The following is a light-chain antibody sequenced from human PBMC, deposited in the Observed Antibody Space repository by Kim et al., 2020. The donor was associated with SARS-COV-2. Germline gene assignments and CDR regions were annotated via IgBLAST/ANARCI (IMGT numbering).Light chain of an antibody. CDR1: QNIHIW. Sequence: SSVGDSVTISGLASQNIHIWLAWFQQKPGKAPRVLMYKASTLESGVPSRFSGSGSVTEFTLTINSLQPDDSATYYCQQYDVHPETFGQGTKVDIK. J-gene: IGKJ1*01. CDR2: KAS. V-gene: IGKV1-5*03. CDR3: QQYDVHPET.